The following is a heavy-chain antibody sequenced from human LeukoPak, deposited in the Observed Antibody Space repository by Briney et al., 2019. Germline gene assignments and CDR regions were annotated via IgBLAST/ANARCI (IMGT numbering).Heavy chain of an antibody. D-gene: IGHD3-10*01. CDR3: ARPLRGPAGIFDF. Sequence: SETLSLTCTVSGGSISSSSYYWGWLRPPPGKGLEWIGSIYYSGSTYYNPSLKSRVTISVDTSKNQFSLKLTSVTAADTAVYYCARPLRGPAGIFDFWGQGTLVTVSS. CDR2: IYYSGST. J-gene: IGHJ4*02. V-gene: IGHV4-39*01. CDR1: GGSISSSSYY.